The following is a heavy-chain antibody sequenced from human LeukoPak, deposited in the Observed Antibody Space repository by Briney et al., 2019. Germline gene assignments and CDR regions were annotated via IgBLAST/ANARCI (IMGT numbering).Heavy chain of an antibody. Sequence: PGGSLRLSCAASGFTFSSYAMHWVRQAPGKGLEWVAVISYDGSNKYYADSVKGRFTISRDNSKNTLYLQMNSLRAEDTAVYYCAREVVPYYYDSSGYSFEYWGQGTLVTVSS. CDR3: AREVVPYYYDSSGYSFEY. D-gene: IGHD3-22*01. V-gene: IGHV3-30-3*01. CDR1: GFTFSSYA. J-gene: IGHJ4*02. CDR2: ISYDGSNK.